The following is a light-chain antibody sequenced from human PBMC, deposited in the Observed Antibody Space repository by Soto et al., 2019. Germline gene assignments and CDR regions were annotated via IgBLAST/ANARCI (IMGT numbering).Light chain of an antibody. Sequence: EIVMTQSPATLSVSPGERATLSCRASQSVSSNLAWYQQKPGQAPRLLIYGASTRATGIPARFSGSGSGTXFTLTISSLQSEDFAVYYCQQYNNWPPKVTFGQGTRLEIK. CDR2: GAS. CDR1: QSVSSN. V-gene: IGKV3-15*01. J-gene: IGKJ5*01. CDR3: QQYNNWPPKVT.